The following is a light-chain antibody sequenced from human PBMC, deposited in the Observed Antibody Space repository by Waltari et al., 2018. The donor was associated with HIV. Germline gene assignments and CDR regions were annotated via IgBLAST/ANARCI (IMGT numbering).Light chain of an antibody. CDR1: NLGDKF. Sequence: SLELTQPPSVSVSPGQTATITCSGTNLGDKFACWYQQKPGQSPVLVIYRDDKRPSGLPERFSGSNAGDTATLTISGTQTLDEADYYCQSWDTDFLVFGGGTKLTVL. J-gene: IGLJ2*01. CDR2: RDD. V-gene: IGLV3-1*01. CDR3: QSWDTDFLV.